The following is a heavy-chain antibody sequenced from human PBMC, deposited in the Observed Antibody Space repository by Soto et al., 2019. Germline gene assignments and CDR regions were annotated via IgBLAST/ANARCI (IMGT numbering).Heavy chain of an antibody. Sequence: SETLSLTCAVYGGSFSAYYWSWIRQPPGKGLEWIGEINHSGSTNYNPSLKSRVTMSVDTSKNQFSLKLSSVTAADTAVYYCAKTSRFDSWGQGTLVTVSS. CDR2: INHSGST. CDR3: AKTSRFDS. V-gene: IGHV4-34*01. CDR1: GGSFSAYY. J-gene: IGHJ4*02. D-gene: IGHD6-6*01.